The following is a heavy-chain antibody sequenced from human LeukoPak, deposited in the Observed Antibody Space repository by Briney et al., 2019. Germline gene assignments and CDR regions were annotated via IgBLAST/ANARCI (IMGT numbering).Heavy chain of an antibody. V-gene: IGHV1-8*01. D-gene: IGHD2-15*01. CDR3: ARGGSGGLIDYGMDV. Sequence: ASVKVSCKASGYTFNSYDINWVRQATGQGLEWMGWMNPNTGNTGHAQNFQGRVTMTRNISTSTAYMELSSLRSEDTAVYYCARGGSGGLIDYGMDVWGQGTTVTVSS. CDR1: GYTFNSYD. J-gene: IGHJ6*02. CDR2: MNPNTGNT.